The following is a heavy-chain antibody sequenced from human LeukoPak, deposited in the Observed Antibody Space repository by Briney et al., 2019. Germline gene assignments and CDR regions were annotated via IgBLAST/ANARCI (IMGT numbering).Heavy chain of an antibody. CDR1: GFTFSSYS. J-gene: IGHJ5*02. CDR2: ISSSSSYI. CDR3: ARDQGLNYDILTGYSHPWNWFDP. V-gene: IGHV3-21*01. D-gene: IGHD3-9*01. Sequence: GGSLRLSCAASGFTFSSYSMNWVRQAPGKGLEWVSSISSSSSYIYYADSVKGRFTISRDNAKSSLYLQMNSLRAEDTAVYYCARDQGLNYDILTGYSHPWNWFDPWGQGTLVTVSS.